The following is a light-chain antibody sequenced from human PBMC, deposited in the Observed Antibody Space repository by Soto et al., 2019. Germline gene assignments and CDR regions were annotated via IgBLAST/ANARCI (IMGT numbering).Light chain of an antibody. CDR1: QSVSSSY. V-gene: IGKV3-20*01. J-gene: IGKJ4*01. Sequence: EIVLTQSPGTLSLSPGKRATLSCRASQSVSSSYLAWYQQKPGQAPRLLIYGASSRATGIPDRFSGSGSGTDFTLTISRLEPEDFAGYYCQQYGRSPLTFGGGTKVEIK. CDR3: QQYGRSPLT. CDR2: GAS.